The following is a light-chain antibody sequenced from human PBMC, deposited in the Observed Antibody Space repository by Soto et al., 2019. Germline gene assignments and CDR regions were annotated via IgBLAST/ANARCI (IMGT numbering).Light chain of an antibody. CDR1: QSVLYSSNNKNY. CDR3: QQYYSTPRF. V-gene: IGKV4-1*01. J-gene: IGKJ3*01. Sequence: DIVMTQSPDCLAVSLGERATINCKSSQSVLYSSNNKNYLAWYQQKPGQPPKLLIYWASTRESGVPDRFSGSGSGTDFTLTISSLQAEDVAVYYCQQYYSTPRFFGPGTKVDIK. CDR2: WAS.